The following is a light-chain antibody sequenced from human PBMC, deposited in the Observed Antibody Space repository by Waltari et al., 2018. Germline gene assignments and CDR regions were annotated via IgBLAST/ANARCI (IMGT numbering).Light chain of an antibody. Sequence: EIVLTQSPGTLALSPGERATLSCRASQSVGRALAWYQQKPGQAPRLLIYDASSRATGISDKFSGSGSGTDFSLTISRVKPEDFAVYFCQMYVRLPVTFGQGTKVEVK. V-gene: IGKV3-20*01. CDR1: QSVGRA. CDR3: QMYVRLPVT. CDR2: DAS. J-gene: IGKJ1*01.